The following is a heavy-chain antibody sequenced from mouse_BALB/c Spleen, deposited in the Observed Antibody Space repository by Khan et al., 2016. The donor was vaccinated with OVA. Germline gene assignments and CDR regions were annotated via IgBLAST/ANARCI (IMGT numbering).Heavy chain of an antibody. V-gene: IGHV5-6-4*01. D-gene: IGHD1-1*01. CDR3: DRDRYYYGSSVYFDY. Sequence: EVELVESGGGLVKPGGSLKFSCAASGFTFSSYSMSWVRQTPEKRLEWVATITSGGSYTYYPDSVQGRFTISRDNATNTLYLQMSSLKSEDTAMXYCDRDRYYYGSSVYFDYWGQGTTLTVSS. CDR1: GFTFSSYS. CDR2: ITSGGSYT. J-gene: IGHJ2*01.